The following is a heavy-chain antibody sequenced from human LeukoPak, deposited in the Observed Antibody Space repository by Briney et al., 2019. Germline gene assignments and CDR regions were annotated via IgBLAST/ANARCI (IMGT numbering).Heavy chain of an antibody. V-gene: IGHV3-48*02. J-gene: IGHJ4*02. CDR2: ISSSSSTI. CDR3: ASDLRSSGWYGPGG. D-gene: IGHD6-19*01. Sequence: GGSLRLSCAASGFTFSSYSMNWVRQAPGKGLEWVSYISSSSSTIYYAGSVKGRFTISRDNAKNSLYLQMNSLRDEDTAVYYCASDLRSSGWYGPGGWGQGTLVTVSS. CDR1: GFTFSSYS.